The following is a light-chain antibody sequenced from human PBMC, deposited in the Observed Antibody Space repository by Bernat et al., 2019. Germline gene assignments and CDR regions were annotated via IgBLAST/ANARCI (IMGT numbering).Light chain of an antibody. J-gene: IGKJ1*01. CDR3: PQYDKLPWT. CDR2: DAS. Sequence: DIQMTQSPSSLSASVGDRVTITCQASQDISNYLNWYQQKPGKAPKLLIYDASNLETGVPSRFSGSGSGTDFTFTISSLQPEDIATYYCPQYDKLPWTVRQGTKVEIK. V-gene: IGKV1-33*01. CDR1: QDISNY.